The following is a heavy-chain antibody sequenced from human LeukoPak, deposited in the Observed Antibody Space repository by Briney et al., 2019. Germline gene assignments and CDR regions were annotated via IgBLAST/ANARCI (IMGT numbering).Heavy chain of an antibody. V-gene: IGHV3-21*01. J-gene: IGHJ4*02. D-gene: IGHD1-26*01. CDR3: ASTSGSYYPYYFDY. Sequence: PGGSLRLSYAASGFTFSTYSMNWVRQAPGKGLEWVSSISSSSSYIYYADSMKGRFTISRDDAKNSLYLQMNSLRAEDTAVYYCASTSGSYYPYYFDYWGQGTLVTVSS. CDR1: GFTFSTYS. CDR2: ISSSSSYI.